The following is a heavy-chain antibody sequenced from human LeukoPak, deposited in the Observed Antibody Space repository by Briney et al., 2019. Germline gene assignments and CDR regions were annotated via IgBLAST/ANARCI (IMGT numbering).Heavy chain of an antibody. CDR2: ISSSSSTI. CDR1: GFTFSSYS. J-gene: IGHJ4*02. V-gene: IGHV3-48*01. CDR3: TRDNNWGEENFGN. Sequence: GGSLRLSCAASGFTFSSYSMNWVRQAPGKGLEWVSYISSSSSTIYYADSVKGRFTISRDNAKNSLYLQMNSLKTEDTAVYYCTRDNNWGEENFGNWGLGTLVTVSS. D-gene: IGHD7-27*01.